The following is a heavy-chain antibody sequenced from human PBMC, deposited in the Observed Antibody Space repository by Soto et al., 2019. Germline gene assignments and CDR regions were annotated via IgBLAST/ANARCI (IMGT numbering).Heavy chain of an antibody. CDR2: ISGSSTTI. D-gene: IGHD3-22*01. Sequence: GGSLRLSCAASGFNFSSYSMNWVRQAPGKGLEWVSYISGSSTTIYHADSVKGRFTISRGNAKKSLYLQMNSLRDEDTAVYYCARDQYYYDSSGYSPFDYWGQGTLVTVSS. V-gene: IGHV3-48*02. CDR3: ARDQYYYDSSGYSPFDY. CDR1: GFNFSSYS. J-gene: IGHJ4*02.